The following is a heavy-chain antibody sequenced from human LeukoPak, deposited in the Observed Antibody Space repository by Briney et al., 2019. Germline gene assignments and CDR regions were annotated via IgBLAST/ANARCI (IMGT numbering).Heavy chain of an antibody. D-gene: IGHD3-10*01. V-gene: IGHV3-9*01. CDR1: GFTFDDYA. CDR3: AKDFGEESDAFDI. Sequence: GRSLRLSCAASGFTFDDYAMHWVRQAPGKGLEWVSGISWNSGSIGYADSVKGRFTISRDNAKNSLYLQMNGLRAEDTALYYCAKDFGEESDAFDIWGQGTMVTVSS. J-gene: IGHJ3*02. CDR2: ISWNSGSI.